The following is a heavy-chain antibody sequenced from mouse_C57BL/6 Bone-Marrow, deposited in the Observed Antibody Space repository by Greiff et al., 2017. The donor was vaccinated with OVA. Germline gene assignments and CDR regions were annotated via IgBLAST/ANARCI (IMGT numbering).Heavy chain of an antibody. D-gene: IGHD1-1*01. CDR2: IYPGSGRT. Sequence: VKLQQPGAELVKPGASVKMSCKASGYTFTSYWITWVKQRPGQGLEWIGDIYPGSGRTNYNEKFKSKATLTVETSSSTAYMQLSSLTSEDSAVYYCARSGITTVEGDFAMDYWGQGTSVTVSS. V-gene: IGHV1-55*01. CDR1: GYTFTSYW. CDR3: ARSGITTVEGDFAMDY. J-gene: IGHJ4*01.